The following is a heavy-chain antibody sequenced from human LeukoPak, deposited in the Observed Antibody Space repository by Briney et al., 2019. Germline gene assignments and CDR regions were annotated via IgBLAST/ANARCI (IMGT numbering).Heavy chain of an antibody. CDR3: ASHQYYDTHGGDY. D-gene: IGHD3-22*01. J-gene: IGHJ4*02. Sequence: SGTLSLTCTVSGGSISSGDYYWSWIRQPPGKGLEWIGFIYYSGSTYYNPSLKSRVTISVDTPKNQFSLKLSSVTAADTAVYYCASHQYYDTHGGDYWGQGTLVTVSS. CDR2: IYYSGST. V-gene: IGHV4-30-4*01. CDR1: GGSISSGDYY.